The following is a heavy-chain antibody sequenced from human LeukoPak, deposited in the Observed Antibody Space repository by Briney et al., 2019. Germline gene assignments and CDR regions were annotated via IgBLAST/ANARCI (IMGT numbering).Heavy chain of an antibody. CDR2: IYYTGST. CDR3: ARRWGNIVGVTYEY. CDR1: GSPITSVSHY. J-gene: IGHJ4*02. V-gene: IGHV4-39*01. Sequence: PSETLSLTCTISGSPITSVSHYWGWIRHPPGNGLEWIGDIYYTGSTYYSPSLRSRVTMSVHTSENQFSLRLNSVTAVDTAVYYCARRWGNIVGVTYEYWGQGTLVTVSS. D-gene: IGHD3-16*01.